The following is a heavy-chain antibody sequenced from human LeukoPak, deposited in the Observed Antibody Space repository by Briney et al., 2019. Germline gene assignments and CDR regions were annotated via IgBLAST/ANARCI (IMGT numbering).Heavy chain of an antibody. D-gene: IGHD3-16*01. CDR2: IYYSGST. CDR3: ARDARVWAIGLDYYYYYYYMDV. J-gene: IGHJ6*03. CDR1: GGSISSSSYY. V-gene: IGHV4-39*07. Sequence: PSETLSLTCTVSGGSISSSSYYWGWIRQPPGKGLEWIGSIYYSGSTYYNPSLKSRVTISVDTSKNQFSLKLSSVTAADTAVYYCARDARVWAIGLDYYYYYYYMDVWGKGTTVTVSS.